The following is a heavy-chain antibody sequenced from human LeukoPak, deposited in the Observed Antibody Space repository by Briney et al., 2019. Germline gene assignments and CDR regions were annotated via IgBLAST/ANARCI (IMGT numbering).Heavy chain of an antibody. Sequence: PSQTLSLTCTVSGGSISSGSYYWSWIRQPAGKGLEWIGRIYTSGSTNYNPSLKSRVTISVDTSKNQFSLKLSSVTAADTAVYYCARDHIVYRFDPWGQGTLVTVSS. J-gene: IGHJ5*02. CDR3: ARDHIVYRFDP. CDR1: GGSISSGSYY. V-gene: IGHV4-61*02. D-gene: IGHD3-16*02. CDR2: IYTSGST.